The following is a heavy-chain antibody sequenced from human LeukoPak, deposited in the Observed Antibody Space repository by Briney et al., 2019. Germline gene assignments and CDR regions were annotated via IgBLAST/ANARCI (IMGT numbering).Heavy chain of an antibody. J-gene: IGHJ3*02. CDR2: ISYDGSNK. D-gene: IGHD3-10*01. CDR1: GFTFSSYA. Sequence: TGGSLRLSCAASGFTFSSYAMHWVRQAPGKGLEWVAVISYDGSNKYYADSVKGRFTISRDNSKNTLYLQMNSLRAEDTAVYYCGRAMSGSGSLLGVGAFDIWGPGKMVNVSS. CDR3: GRAMSGSGSLLGVGAFDI. V-gene: IGHV3-30*04.